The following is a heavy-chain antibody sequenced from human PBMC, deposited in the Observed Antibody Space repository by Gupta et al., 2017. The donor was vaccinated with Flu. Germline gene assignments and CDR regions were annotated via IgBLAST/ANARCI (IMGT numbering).Heavy chain of an antibody. CDR1: GVSISRSSYY. Sequence: QLQLQESGPGLVDPSATLSLTCTVSGVSISRSSYYWGWIRQPPGKGLEWIGSISNTGNTYYNPSLKSRVTISVDTSKSQFSLKLSSVTAADTAVYYCARKPGSASYYLDYWGQGTLVTVSS. CDR2: ISNTGNT. V-gene: IGHV4-39*01. CDR3: ARKPGSASYYLDY. J-gene: IGHJ4*02. D-gene: IGHD3-10*01.